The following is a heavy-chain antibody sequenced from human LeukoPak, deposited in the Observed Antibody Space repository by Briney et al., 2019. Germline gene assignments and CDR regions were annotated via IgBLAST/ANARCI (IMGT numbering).Heavy chain of an antibody. CDR3: ASPYGSGRRRYYYYYMDV. J-gene: IGHJ6*03. D-gene: IGHD3-10*01. CDR2: IYYSGST. V-gene: IGHV4-38-2*02. CDR1: GYSISSGYY. Sequence: SETLSLTCTVSGYSISSGYYWGWIRQPPGKGLGGIGSIYYSGSTFYNPSVKRRVTISVDTSKNQFSVTLSAVTAADTAVYYRASPYGSGRRRYYYYYMDVWGKGTTVTISS.